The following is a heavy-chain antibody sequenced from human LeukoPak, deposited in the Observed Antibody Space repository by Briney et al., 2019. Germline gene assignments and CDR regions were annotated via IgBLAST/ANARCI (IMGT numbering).Heavy chain of an antibody. J-gene: IGHJ6*03. CDR2: FDPEDGET. V-gene: IGHV1-24*01. CDR1: GYTLTELS. Sequence: ASVKVSCKVSGYTLTELSMHWVRQAPGKGLEWMGGFDPEDGETIYAQKFQGRVTMTEDTSTDTAYMELSSLRSEDTAVYYCATGSTALGYYYYYYMDVWGKGTTVTVSS. D-gene: IGHD5-18*01. CDR3: ATGSTALGYYYYYYMDV.